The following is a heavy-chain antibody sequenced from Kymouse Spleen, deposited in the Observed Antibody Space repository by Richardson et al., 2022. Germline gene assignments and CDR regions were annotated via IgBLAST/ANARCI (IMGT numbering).Heavy chain of an antibody. V-gene: IGHV4-34*01. CDR3: ARGYSSSSDYYYGMDV. CDR2: INHSGST. D-gene: IGHD6-6*01. J-gene: IGHJ6*02. Sequence: QVQLQQWGAGLLKPSETLSLTCAVYGGSFSGYYWSWIRQPPGKGLEWIGEINHSGSTNYNPSLKSRVTISVDTSKNQFSLKLSSVTAADTAVYYCARGYSSSSDYYYGMDVWGQGTTVTVSS. CDR1: GGSFSGYY.